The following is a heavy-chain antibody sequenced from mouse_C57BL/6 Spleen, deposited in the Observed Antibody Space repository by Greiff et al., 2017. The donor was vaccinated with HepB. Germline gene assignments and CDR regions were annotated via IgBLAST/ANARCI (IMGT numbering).Heavy chain of an antibody. D-gene: IGHD1-1*01. CDR3: ARESYGSRGARDY. J-gene: IGHJ4*01. CDR2: ISDGGSYT. CDR1: GFTFSSYA. Sequence: DVQLVESGGGLVKPGGSLKLSCAASGFTFSSYAMSWVRQTPEKRLEWVATISDGGSYTYYPDNVKGRFTISRDNAKNNLYLQMSHLKSEDTAMYYCARESYGSRGARDYWGQGTSVTVSS. V-gene: IGHV5-4*01.